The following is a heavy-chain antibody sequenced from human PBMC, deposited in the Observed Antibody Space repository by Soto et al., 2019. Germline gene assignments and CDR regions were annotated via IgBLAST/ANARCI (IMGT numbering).Heavy chain of an antibody. J-gene: IGHJ6*02. CDR3: ARALFSRDYYGMDV. CDR2: ISYDGSNK. V-gene: IGHV3-30-3*01. Sequence: QVQLVESGGGVVQPGRSLRLSCAASGFTFSSYAMHWVRQAPGKGLEWVAVISYDGSNKYYADYVKGRFTISRDNSKNTLYLQMNSLRAEDTAVYYCARALFSRDYYGMDVWGQGTTVTVSS. CDR1: GFTFSSYA. D-gene: IGHD3-10*02.